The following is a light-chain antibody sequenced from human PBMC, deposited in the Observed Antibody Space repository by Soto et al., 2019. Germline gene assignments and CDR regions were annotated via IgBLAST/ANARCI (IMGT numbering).Light chain of an antibody. CDR3: CSYAGSSAPYV. Sequence: QSVLTQPASVSGSPGQSITISCTGTSSDVGSYNLVSWYQQHPGKAPKLMIFEVNKRPSGVSNRFSGSKSGNTASLTISGLQAEDEAGYYCCSYAGSSAPYVFGTGTKVTVL. V-gene: IGLV2-23*02. CDR1: SSDVGSYNL. J-gene: IGLJ1*01. CDR2: EVN.